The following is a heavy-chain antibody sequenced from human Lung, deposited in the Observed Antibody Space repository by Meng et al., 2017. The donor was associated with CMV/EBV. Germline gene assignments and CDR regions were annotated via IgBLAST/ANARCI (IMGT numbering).Heavy chain of an antibody. D-gene: IGHD3-3*01. V-gene: IGHV3-66*02. CDR2: IYNEGRT. CDR1: GFIVSDNY. CDR3: ARLSDPEWLPFAMDV. J-gene: IGHJ6*01. Sequence: GESLKISCAVSGFIVSDNYISWVRQAPGKGLECVSVIYNEGRTFYVDSVKGRFTISRDNSKNTVYLQMSSLRTDDTAVYFCARLSDPEWLPFAMDVWGQGNXVTVDS.